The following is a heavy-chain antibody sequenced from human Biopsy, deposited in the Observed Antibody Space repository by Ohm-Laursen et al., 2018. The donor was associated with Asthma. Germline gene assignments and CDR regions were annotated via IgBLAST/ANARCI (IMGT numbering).Heavy chain of an antibody. CDR3: VRGSSSWHHGPFHYYYGLDV. V-gene: IGHV4-39*01. D-gene: IGHD6-13*01. Sequence: SDTLSLTCSLSSDSGGYMRSGNYYWGWIRQPSGKGLEWIGSIYYSGTTYYNPSLESRVTVSADTTKNQFSLKLTSVTAADTAVYYCVRGSSSWHHGPFHYYYGLDVWGQGTTATVSS. CDR2: IYYSGTT. J-gene: IGHJ6*02. CDR1: SDSGGYMRSGNYY.